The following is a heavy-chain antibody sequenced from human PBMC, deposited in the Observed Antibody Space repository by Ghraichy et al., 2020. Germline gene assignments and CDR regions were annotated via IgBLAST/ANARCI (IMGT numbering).Heavy chain of an antibody. D-gene: IGHD3-16*01. Sequence: GGSLRLSCAASGFTFSSYSMNWVRQAPGKGLEWVSYISSSSTIYYADSVKGRFTISRDNAKNSLYLQMNSLRDEDTAVFYCARDGDYGALAFDIWGQGTMVTVSS. CDR3: ARDGDYGALAFDI. J-gene: IGHJ3*02. CDR2: ISSSSTI. CDR1: GFTFSSYS. V-gene: IGHV3-48*02.